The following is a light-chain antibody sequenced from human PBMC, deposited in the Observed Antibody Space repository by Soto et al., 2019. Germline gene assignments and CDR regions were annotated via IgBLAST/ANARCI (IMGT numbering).Light chain of an antibody. V-gene: IGKV1-5*01. CDR1: QSISSW. Sequence: IQMTQSPSTLSASVGDRVTFTCRASQSISSWLAWYQQKPGKAPKLLIYDASSLESGVPSRFSGSGSGTEFTLTISSLQPDDFATYYCQQLRTFGQGTKV. CDR2: DAS. CDR3: QQLRT. J-gene: IGKJ1*01.